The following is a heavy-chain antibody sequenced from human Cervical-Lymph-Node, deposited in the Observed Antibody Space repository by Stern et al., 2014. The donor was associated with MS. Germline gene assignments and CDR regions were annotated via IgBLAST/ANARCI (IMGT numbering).Heavy chain of an antibody. D-gene: IGHD2-2*01. CDR3: ARDSSKGGSNY. Sequence: VQLEESGGGVVQPGRSLRIACAASGFTFSSYGMHWVRQAPDKGLEWVAVIWYDGSNKYYADSVKGRFTISRDNSKNTLYLQMNSLRAEDTAVYYCARDSSKGGSNYWGQGTLVTVSS. CDR2: IWYDGSNK. J-gene: IGHJ4*02. V-gene: IGHV3-33*01. CDR1: GFTFSSYG.